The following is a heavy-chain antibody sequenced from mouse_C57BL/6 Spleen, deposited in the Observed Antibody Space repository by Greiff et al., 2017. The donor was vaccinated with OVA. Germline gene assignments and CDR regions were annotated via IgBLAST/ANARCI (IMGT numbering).Heavy chain of an antibody. D-gene: IGHD2-5*01. CDR2: IYPSDSET. CDR1: GYTFTSYW. Sequence: QVQLQQPGAELVRPGSSVKLSCKASGYTFTSYWMDWVKQRPGQGLEWIGNIYPSDSETHYNQKFKDKATLTVDKSSSTAYMQLSSLTSEDSAVYYWARKGPNSNYVGYYAMDYWGQGTSVTVSA. V-gene: IGHV1-61*01. J-gene: IGHJ4*01. CDR3: ARKGPNSNYVGYYAMDY.